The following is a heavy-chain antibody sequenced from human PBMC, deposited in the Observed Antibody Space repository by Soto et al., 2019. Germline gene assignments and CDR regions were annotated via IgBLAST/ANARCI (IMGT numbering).Heavy chain of an antibody. Sequence: SETLSLTCTVSGGSISSYYWSWIRQPPGKGLEWIGYIYYSGSTNYNPSLKSRVTISVDTSKNQFSLKLSSVTAADTAVYYCARGGWTYVPDYWGQGTLVTVSS. D-gene: IGHD1-7*01. CDR3: ARGGWTYVPDY. CDR1: GGSISSYY. CDR2: IYYSGST. J-gene: IGHJ4*02. V-gene: IGHV4-59*01.